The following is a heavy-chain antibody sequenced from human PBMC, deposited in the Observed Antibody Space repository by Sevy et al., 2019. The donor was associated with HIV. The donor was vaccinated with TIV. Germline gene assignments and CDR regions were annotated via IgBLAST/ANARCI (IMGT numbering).Heavy chain of an antibody. V-gene: IGHV4-59*13. J-gene: IGHJ5*02. CDR1: GDSISGYY. CDR2: IFYSGST. CDR3: ARVESFGELGNWFDP. D-gene: IGHD3-10*01. Sequence: SETLSLTCTVSGDSISGYYWSWIRHPPGKGLEWIGNIFYSGSTNYNPSLKSRVTISVDTSKNQFSLKLSSVTAADTAIYYCARVESFGELGNWFDPWGQGTLVTVSS.